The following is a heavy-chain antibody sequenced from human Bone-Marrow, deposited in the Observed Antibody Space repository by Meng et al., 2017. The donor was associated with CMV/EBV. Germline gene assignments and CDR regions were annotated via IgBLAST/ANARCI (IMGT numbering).Heavy chain of an antibody. CDR3: AREREEPRTYYYYGMDV. D-gene: IGHD1-14*01. V-gene: IGHV1-46*01. CDR1: GYTFTSYY. Sequence: ASVKVSCKASGYTFTSYYMHWVRQAPGQGLEWKGIINPSGGSTSYAQKFQGRVTMTRDTSTSTVYMELSSLRSEDTAVYYCAREREEPRTYYYYGMDVWGQGTTVTVSS. J-gene: IGHJ6*02. CDR2: INPSGGST.